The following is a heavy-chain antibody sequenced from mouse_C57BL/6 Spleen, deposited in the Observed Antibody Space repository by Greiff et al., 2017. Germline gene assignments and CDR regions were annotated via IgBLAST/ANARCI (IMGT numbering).Heavy chain of an antibody. V-gene: IGHV3-6*01. Sequence: EVQRVESGPGLVKPSQSLSLTCSVTGYSITSGYYWNWIRQFPGNKLEWMGYISYDGSNNYNPSLKNRISVTRDTSKNQFFLKLNSVTTEDTATYYCARGGGGFDYWGQGTTLTVSS. CDR3: ARGGGGFDY. J-gene: IGHJ2*01. CDR2: ISYDGSN. CDR1: GYSITSGYY. D-gene: IGHD1-1*02.